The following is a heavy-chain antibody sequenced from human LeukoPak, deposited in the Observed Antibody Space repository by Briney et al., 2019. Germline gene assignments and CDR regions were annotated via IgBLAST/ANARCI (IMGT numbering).Heavy chain of an antibody. V-gene: IGHV1-2*02. J-gene: IGHJ5*02. CDR2: INPNSGGT. CDR1: GYTFTDYY. Sequence: ASVKVSCKASGYTFTDYYIHWVRQAPGQGLEWMGWINPNSGGTTYAQKFQGRVSMTRDSSISTTYMELRRLTSDDTAVFHCAREGRAAADTNWFDPWGQGTLVTVS. CDR3: AREGRAAADTNWFDP. D-gene: IGHD6-13*01.